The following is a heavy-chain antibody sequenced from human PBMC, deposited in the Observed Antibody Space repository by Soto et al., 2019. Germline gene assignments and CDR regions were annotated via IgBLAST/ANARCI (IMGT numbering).Heavy chain of an antibody. CDR2: ITKTGRST. CDR3: TKQDEDYDFAFDQ. V-gene: IGHV3-23*01. D-gene: IGHD3-3*01. J-gene: IGHJ3*01. CDR1: GFSFSNYG. Sequence: GGSLRLSCATSGFSFSNYGMNWVRQAPGKGLEWVSGITKTGRSTFIADSVRGRFTISRDNLKNIMYLQMNSLRVDDTALYYCTKQDEDYDFAFDQWGQGTMVTVSS.